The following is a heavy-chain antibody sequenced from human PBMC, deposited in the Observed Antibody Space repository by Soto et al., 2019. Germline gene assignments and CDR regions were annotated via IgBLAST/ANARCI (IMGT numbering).Heavy chain of an antibody. CDR3: AREERGSSGWSDYYYYGMDV. CDR1: GGTFSSYT. J-gene: IGHJ6*02. Sequence: QVQLVQSGAEVKKPGSSVKVSCKASGGTFSSYTISWVRQAPGQGLEWMGRIIPILGIANYAQKFQGRVTITADKSTSTAYMELSSLRSEDTAVYYCAREERGSSGWSDYYYYGMDVWGQGTTVTVSS. V-gene: IGHV1-69*08. D-gene: IGHD6-19*01. CDR2: IIPILGIA.